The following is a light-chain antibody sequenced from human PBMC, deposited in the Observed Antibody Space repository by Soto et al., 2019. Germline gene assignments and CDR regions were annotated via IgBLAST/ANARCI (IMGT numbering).Light chain of an antibody. Sequence: QSVLTQPASVSGSPGQSVTISCTGTSNDVGGYNYVSWYQQHPGKAPKLMIYEVSNRPSGVPNRFSGSKSGNTASLTISGLQAEDEADYHCSSYTSSTTVIFGGGTKLTVL. CDR3: SSYTSSTTVI. CDR1: SNDVGGYNY. V-gene: IGLV2-14*03. J-gene: IGLJ2*01. CDR2: EVS.